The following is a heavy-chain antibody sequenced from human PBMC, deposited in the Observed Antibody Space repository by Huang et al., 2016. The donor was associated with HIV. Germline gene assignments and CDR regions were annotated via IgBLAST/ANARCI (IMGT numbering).Heavy chain of an antibody. J-gene: IGHJ6*02. CDR3: ARLDTARNYYYYGLDV. Sequence: EEQLVQSGAEVKKPGESLKISCEGSGYSFAKYWIGWVPQMPGTGLEWRGIIYPDDSATRYSPSFQGQVSISADKSISTAYLQWSSLKASDTAMYYCARLDTARNYYYYGLDVWGQGTSVIVSS. V-gene: IGHV5-51*01. CDR1: GYSFAKYW. D-gene: IGHD5-18*01. CDR2: IYPDDSAT.